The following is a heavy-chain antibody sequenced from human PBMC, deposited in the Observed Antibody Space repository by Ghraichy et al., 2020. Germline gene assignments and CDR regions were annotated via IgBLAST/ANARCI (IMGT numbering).Heavy chain of an antibody. CDR1: GGSFSGYY. J-gene: IGHJ4*02. D-gene: IGHD6-19*01. Sequence: SETLSLTCAVYGGSFSGYYWSWIRQPPGKGLEWIGEINHSGSTNYNPSLKSRVTISVDTSKNQFSLKLSSVTAADTAVYYCARGPAAYSSGWYRLDWGQGTLVTVSS. V-gene: IGHV4-34*01. CDR3: ARGPAAYSSGWYRLD. CDR2: INHSGST.